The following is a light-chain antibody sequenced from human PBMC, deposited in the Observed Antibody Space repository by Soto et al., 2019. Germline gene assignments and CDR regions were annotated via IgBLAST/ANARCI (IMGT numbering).Light chain of an antibody. CDR1: NIDVGSYNL. V-gene: IGLV2-23*01. CDR3: CTSASTSTSLV. CDR2: EAN. J-gene: IGLJ1*01. Sequence: QSALTQPAFLSGSPVQSITVSCTGTNIDVGSYNLISWYPQQPGKATKLMIYEANKRPSVVSNRFSGSKSGNTAPLTISRLQAEDEAEYFCCTSASTSTSLVFGTGTKVTV.